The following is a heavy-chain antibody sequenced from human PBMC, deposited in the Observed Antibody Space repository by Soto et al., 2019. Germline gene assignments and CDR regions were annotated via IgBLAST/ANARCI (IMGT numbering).Heavy chain of an antibody. Sequence: GGSLRLSCATSGFPFSAFAMNWVRHAPGKGLEWVSGIGGSGASIYYADSVKGRFTISRDNSKNTLYLQMNSLRAEDTAVYYCAKSGVTIFGVTHDAFDIWGQGTMVTVSS. J-gene: IGHJ3*02. CDR2: IGGSGASI. D-gene: IGHD3-3*01. CDR1: GFPFSAFA. V-gene: IGHV3-23*01. CDR3: AKSGVTIFGVTHDAFDI.